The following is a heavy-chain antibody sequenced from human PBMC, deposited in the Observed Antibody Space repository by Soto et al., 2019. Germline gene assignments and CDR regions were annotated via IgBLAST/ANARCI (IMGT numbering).Heavy chain of an antibody. D-gene: IGHD3-9*01. CDR3: ARGITMTGTRRTGLGS. V-gene: IGHV1-2*04. CDR1: GYTFNDYY. J-gene: IGHJ5*02. Sequence: ASVKVSCKASGYTFNDYYIHWVRQAPGQGLEWMGWINPNTGGTNSAQKFRGWVTMTRDTSINTAYMELSRLRSDDTAVYYCARGITMTGTRRTGLGSWGQGTLVTVSS. CDR2: INPNTGGT.